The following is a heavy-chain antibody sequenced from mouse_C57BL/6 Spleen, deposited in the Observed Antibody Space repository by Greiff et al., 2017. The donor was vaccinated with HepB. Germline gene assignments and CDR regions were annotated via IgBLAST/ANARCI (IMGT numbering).Heavy chain of an antibody. CDR3: ARTYSNDWYFDV. Sequence: QVQLKESGPELVKPGASVKISCKASGYAFSSSWMIWVKQRPGKGLEWIGRIYPGDGDTNYNGKFKGKATLTADKSSSTAYMQLSSLTSEDSAVYFCARTYSNDWYFDVWGTGTTVTVSS. CDR1: GYAFSSSW. CDR2: IYPGDGDT. J-gene: IGHJ1*03. D-gene: IGHD2-5*01. V-gene: IGHV1-82*01.